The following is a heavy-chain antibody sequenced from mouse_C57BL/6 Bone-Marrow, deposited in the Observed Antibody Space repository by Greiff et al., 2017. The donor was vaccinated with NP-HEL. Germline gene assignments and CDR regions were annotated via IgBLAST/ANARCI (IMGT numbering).Heavy chain of an antibody. Sequence: EVHLVESGGGLVKPGGSLKLSCAASGFTFSSYAMSWVRQTPEKRLEWVATISDGGSYTYYPDNVKGRFTISRDNAKNNLYLQMSHLKSEDTAMYYCARDRGYGKKFAYWGQGTLVTVSA. CDR2: ISDGGSYT. CDR3: ARDRGYGKKFAY. J-gene: IGHJ3*01. V-gene: IGHV5-4*01. D-gene: IGHD2-1*01. CDR1: GFTFSSYA.